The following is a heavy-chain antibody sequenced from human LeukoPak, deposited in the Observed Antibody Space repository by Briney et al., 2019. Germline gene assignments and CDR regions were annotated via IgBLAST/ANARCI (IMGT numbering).Heavy chain of an antibody. J-gene: IGHJ4*02. CDR3: ARLVDGRWSGTTCYFDY. CDR1: GASISSYF. Sequence: SETLSLTCTVSGASISSYFWSWIRQSPGKGLEWIGYMYYSGSTDYNPSLKSRVTMSVDTTKNQFSLKLSSVTAADTAVFYCARLVDGRWSGTTCYFDYWGQGTLVTVSS. CDR2: MYYSGST. V-gene: IGHV4-59*01. D-gene: IGHD3-3*01.